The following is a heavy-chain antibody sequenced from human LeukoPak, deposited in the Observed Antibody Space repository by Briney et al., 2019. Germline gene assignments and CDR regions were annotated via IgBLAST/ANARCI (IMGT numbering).Heavy chain of an antibody. V-gene: IGHV3-48*01. CDR1: RFTFSTYS. J-gene: IGHJ3*02. CDR2: ISSGSTNI. CDR3: VRNDGDNAFDI. D-gene: IGHD4-17*01. Sequence: PGGSLRLSCVASRFTFSTYSMNWVRRAPGRGLEWVSYISSGSTNIYYKDSVKGRFIVSRDNAKNSLYLHMASLRAEDTAVYYCVRNDGDNAFDIWGQGTMVIVSS.